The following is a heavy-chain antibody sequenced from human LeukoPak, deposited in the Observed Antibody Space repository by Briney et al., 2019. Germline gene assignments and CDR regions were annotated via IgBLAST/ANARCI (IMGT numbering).Heavy chain of an antibody. CDR3: ARSKTYYYDSSGFPSYYYGMDV. Sequence: SETLSLTCTVSGGSISSGGYYWSWIRQHPGKGLEWIGYIYYSGSTYYNPSLKSRVTISVDTSMNQFSLKLSSVTAADTAVYYCARSKTYYYDSSGFPSYYYGMDVWGQGTTVTVSS. CDR1: GGSISSGGYY. J-gene: IGHJ6*02. D-gene: IGHD3-22*01. V-gene: IGHV4-31*03. CDR2: IYYSGST.